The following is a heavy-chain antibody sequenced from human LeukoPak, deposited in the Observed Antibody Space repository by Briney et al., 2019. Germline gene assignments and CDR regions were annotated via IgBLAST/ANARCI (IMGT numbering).Heavy chain of an antibody. CDR2: ISAYNGNT. D-gene: IGHD1-26*01. CDR1: GYTFTSYG. Sequence: ASVKVSCKASGYTFTSYGISWVRQAPGQGLEWMGWISAYNGNTNYAQKLQGRVTMTTDTSTSTVYMELRSLRSDDTAVYYCARPHVRYSGSYPDGYFDYWGQGTLVTVSS. V-gene: IGHV1-18*01. J-gene: IGHJ4*02. CDR3: ARPHVRYSGSYPDGYFDY.